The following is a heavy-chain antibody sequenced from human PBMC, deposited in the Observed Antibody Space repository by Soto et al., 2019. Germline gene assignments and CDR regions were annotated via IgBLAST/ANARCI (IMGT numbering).Heavy chain of an antibody. CDR3: ARESIFGVVNNWFDP. CDR2: IYYSGST. CDR1: GGSISSGDYY. D-gene: IGHD3-3*01. Sequence: QVQLQESGPGLVKPSQTLSLTCTVSGGSISSGDYYWSWIRQPPGKGLEWIGYIYYSGSTYYNPSLKSRVTISVDTSKTQFSLRLSSVTAADTAVYYCARESIFGVVNNWFDPWGQGTLVTVSS. J-gene: IGHJ5*02. V-gene: IGHV4-30-4*01.